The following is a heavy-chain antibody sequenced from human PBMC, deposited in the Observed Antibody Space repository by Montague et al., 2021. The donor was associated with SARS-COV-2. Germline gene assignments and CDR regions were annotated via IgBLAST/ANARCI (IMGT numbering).Heavy chain of an antibody. J-gene: IGHJ4*02. CDR2: IYYTENT. V-gene: IGHV4-39*01. CDR1: GGSISNSIYY. D-gene: IGHD5-18*01. Sequence: SETLSLTCTGSGGSISNSIYYWDWIRQPPGKGLEWIGSIYYTENTYYNPSLKSRVTISIDTSKNQFSLKLSSVTAADTAVYYCARPGSGYSYGAGAFDYWGQGTLVTVSS. CDR3: ARPGSGYSYGAGAFDY.